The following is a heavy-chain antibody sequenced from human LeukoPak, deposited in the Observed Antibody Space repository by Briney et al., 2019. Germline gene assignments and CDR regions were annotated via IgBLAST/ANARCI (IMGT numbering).Heavy chain of an antibody. D-gene: IGHD3-9*01. CDR2: ISGYNRNT. CDR1: GYTFTTYG. Sequence: ASVKVSCKTSGYTFTTYGISWVRQAPGQGLEWMGWISGYNRNTNYAQKLQGRVTMTTDTSTSTAYMELRSLRSDDTAVYYCARSLTGEIPHHDYWGQGTLVTVSS. J-gene: IGHJ4*02. CDR3: ARSLTGEIPHHDY. V-gene: IGHV1-18*04.